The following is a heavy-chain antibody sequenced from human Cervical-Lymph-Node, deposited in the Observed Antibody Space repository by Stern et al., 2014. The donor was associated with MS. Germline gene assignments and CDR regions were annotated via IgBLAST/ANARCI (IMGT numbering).Heavy chain of an antibody. V-gene: IGHV1-69*18. Sequence: VQLVQSGAEVKKPGSSEKVSCRASGGTFSNYDISWVRHAPGQELEGMGRIIHSIGPHNYAQKFQGRVTITADESTSTAYMELSSLRSDVTAVYYCALGGFGHYFEYWGQGTLVTVSS. J-gene: IGHJ4*02. CDR1: GGTFSNYD. CDR3: ALGGFGHYFEY. CDR2: IIHSIGPH. D-gene: IGHD3-10*01.